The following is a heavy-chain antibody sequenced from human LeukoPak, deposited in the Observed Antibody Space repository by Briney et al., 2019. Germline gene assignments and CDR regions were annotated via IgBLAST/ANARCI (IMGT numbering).Heavy chain of an antibody. CDR2: IYYSGKV. Sequence: SETLSLTCSIYNGSVNSNSDYWGWIRQPPGKGLEWIGNIYYSGKVYYNWSLKSRVTMSVDTSKNQFSLTLRSVTAADTAVYYCARIREDAFDIWGQGRMVSVSS. J-gene: IGHJ3*02. V-gene: IGHV4-39*07. D-gene: IGHD3-10*01. CDR1: NGSVNSNSDY. CDR3: ARIREDAFDI.